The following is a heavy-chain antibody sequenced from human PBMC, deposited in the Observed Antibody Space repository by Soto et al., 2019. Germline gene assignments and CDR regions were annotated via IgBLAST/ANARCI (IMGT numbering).Heavy chain of an antibody. CDR1: GFTFSSYW. J-gene: IGHJ3*02. D-gene: IGHD1-26*01. CDR3: ARAMSKRSYAFDI. V-gene: IGHV3-74*01. Sequence: GGSLRLSCAASGFTFSSYWMHWVRQAPGKGLVWVSRINSDGSSTSYADSVKGRFTISRDNAKNTLYLQMNSLRAEDTAVYYCARAMSKRSYAFDIWGQGTMVTVSS. CDR2: INSDGSST.